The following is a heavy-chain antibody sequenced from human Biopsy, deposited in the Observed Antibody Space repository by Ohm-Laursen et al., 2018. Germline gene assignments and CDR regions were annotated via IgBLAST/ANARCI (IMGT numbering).Heavy chain of an antibody. J-gene: IGHJ4*02. CDR3: ARERQFRFLEGAFDY. D-gene: IGHD3-3*01. CDR1: GGSISDDY. V-gene: IGHV4-59*01. Sequence: SQTLSLICTVSGGSISDDYWNWIRQPPGKGLQVIGYISSGGRAKYNPSLKSRLTISLDTSKNQLSLRLSSVTAADSAIYYCARERQFRFLEGAFDYWGQGILVTVSS. CDR2: ISSGGRA.